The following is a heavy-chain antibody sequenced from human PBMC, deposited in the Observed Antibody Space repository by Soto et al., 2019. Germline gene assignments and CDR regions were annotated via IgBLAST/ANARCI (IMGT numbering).Heavy chain of an antibody. D-gene: IGHD4-17*01. Sequence: PSETLSLTCTVSGGSISSSSYYWGWIRQPPGKGLEWIGSIYYSGSTYYNPSLKSRVTISVDTSKNQFSLKLISVTAADTAVYYCARLPRGGDGDYLSYYYYYYMAVWGKGTTVTVSS. J-gene: IGHJ6*03. CDR1: GGSISSSSYY. CDR3: ARLPRGGDGDYLSYYYYYYMAV. V-gene: IGHV4-39*01. CDR2: IYYSGST.